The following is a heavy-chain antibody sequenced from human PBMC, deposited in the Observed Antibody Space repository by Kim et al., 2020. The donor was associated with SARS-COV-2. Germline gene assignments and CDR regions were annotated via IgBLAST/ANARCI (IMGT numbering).Heavy chain of an antibody. CDR1: GGSISSGGYY. Sequence: SETLSLTCTVSGGSISSGGYYWSWIRQHPGKGLEWIGYIYYSGSTYYNPSLMIRVTISVDTSKNQFSLKLSSVTAADTAVYYCARGGNYYYDSSGYYGFDYWGQGTLVTVSS. J-gene: IGHJ4*02. D-gene: IGHD3-22*01. CDR3: ARGGNYYYDSSGYYGFDY. V-gene: IGHV4-31*03. CDR2: IYYSGST.